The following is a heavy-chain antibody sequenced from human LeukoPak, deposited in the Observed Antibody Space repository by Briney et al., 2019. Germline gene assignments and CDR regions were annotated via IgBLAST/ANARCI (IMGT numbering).Heavy chain of an antibody. V-gene: IGHV3-23*01. Sequence: GGSLRLSCAASGFTFSSYAMSWVRQAPGKGLEWVSAISGSGGSTYYADSVKGRFTISRDNSKNTLYLQMNSLRAEDTAVYYCAKELSRSSAADDAFDIWGQGTMVTVSS. CDR2: ISGSGGST. D-gene: IGHD3-10*01. CDR1: GFTFSSYA. CDR3: AKELSRSSAADDAFDI. J-gene: IGHJ3*02.